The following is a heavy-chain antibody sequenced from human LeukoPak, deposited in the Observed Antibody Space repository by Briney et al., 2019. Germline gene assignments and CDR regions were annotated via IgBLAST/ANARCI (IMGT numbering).Heavy chain of an antibody. J-gene: IGHJ4*02. CDR1: GGSFSGHY. D-gene: IGHD2-15*01. V-gene: IGHV4-34*01. CDR3: ARGSPGYCSGGSCYS. CDR2: IDHSGNT. Sequence: SETLSLTCAVSGGSFSGHYWSWIRQSPGEGLEWIGEIDHSGNTNYNPSLKGRLTISVDTSKSQFSLRLSSVTAADTAVYYCARGSPGYCSGGSCYSWGQGTLVTVSS.